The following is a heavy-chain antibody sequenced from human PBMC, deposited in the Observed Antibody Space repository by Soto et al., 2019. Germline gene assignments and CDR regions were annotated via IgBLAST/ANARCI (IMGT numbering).Heavy chain of an antibody. J-gene: IGHJ4*02. V-gene: IGHV3-23*01. CDR3: IKGGWLDY. D-gene: IGHD5-12*01. CDR1: EFTFSKFD. Sequence: EVHLLESGGGLVQPGGSLRLSCAASEFTFSKFDMSWVRQAPGKGLEWVSMISASGDRTYYAGSVRGRLTMSRDNSKNTVYLQMDSLRAEDMAVYYCIKGGWLDYWGQGTLVTVYS. CDR2: ISASGDRT.